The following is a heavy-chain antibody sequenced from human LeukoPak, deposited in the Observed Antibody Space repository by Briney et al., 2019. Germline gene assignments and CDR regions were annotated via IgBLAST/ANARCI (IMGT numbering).Heavy chain of an antibody. CDR2: VSYSGST. CDR1: GGSFSGYY. J-gene: IGHJ4*02. V-gene: IGHV4-34*01. Sequence: SETLSLTCAVYGGSFSGYYWSWIRQPPGKGLAWIGSVSYSGSTYYNPSLESRLTISVDISKNQFSLKLSSVTAADTAVYYCARRGGGKEFDYWGQGTLVTVSS. CDR3: ARRGGGKEFDY. D-gene: IGHD4-23*01.